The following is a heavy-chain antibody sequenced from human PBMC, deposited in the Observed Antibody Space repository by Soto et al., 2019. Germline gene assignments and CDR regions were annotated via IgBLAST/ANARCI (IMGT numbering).Heavy chain of an antibody. Sequence: GGSMRLSCVASGFTFGNYAMSWVRQAQGKGLEWVSAISSSGRTTYYSDSVKGRFTISRDNSKNTVYLQMNGLRAEDAGVYFCAEDXWAIFWVPAGEYDAIDVWGQGTTVTVSS. CDR2: ISSSGRTT. J-gene: IGHJ6*02. CDR1: GFTFGNYA. D-gene: IGHD3-16*01. V-gene: IGHV3-23*01. CDR3: AEDXWAIFWVPAGEYDAIDV.